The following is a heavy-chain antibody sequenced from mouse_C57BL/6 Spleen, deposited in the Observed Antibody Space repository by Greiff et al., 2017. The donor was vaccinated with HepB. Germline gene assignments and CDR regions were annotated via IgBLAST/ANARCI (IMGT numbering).Heavy chain of an antibody. D-gene: IGHD1-1*01. CDR3: ARSIGNYYGSSSLAY. Sequence: QVQLQQSGAELVRPGTSVKVSCKASGYAFTNYLIEWVKQRPGQGLEWIGVINPGSGGTNYNEKFKGKATLTADKSSSTAYMQLSSLTSEDSAVYFCARSIGNYYGSSSLAYWGQGTLVTVSA. V-gene: IGHV1-54*01. CDR2: INPGSGGT. CDR1: GYAFTNYL. J-gene: IGHJ3*01.